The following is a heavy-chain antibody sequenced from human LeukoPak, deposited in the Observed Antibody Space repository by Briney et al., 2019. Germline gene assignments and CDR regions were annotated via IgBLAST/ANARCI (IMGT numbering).Heavy chain of an antibody. J-gene: IGHJ5*02. CDR3: AADLSAISSGP. D-gene: IGHD3-10*01. CDR2: IVVGSGNT. V-gene: IGHV1-58*01. CDR1: GFTFTSSA. Sequence: ASVKVPFKASGFTFTSSAVQWVRQARGQRLEWIGWIVVGSGNTNYAQKFQERVTITRDMSTSTAYMELSSLRSEDTAVYYCAADLSAISSGPWGQGTLVTVSS.